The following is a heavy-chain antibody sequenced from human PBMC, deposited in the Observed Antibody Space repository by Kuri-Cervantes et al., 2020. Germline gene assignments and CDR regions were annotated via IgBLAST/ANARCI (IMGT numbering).Heavy chain of an antibody. CDR3: ARTSRSDY. CDR2: IKQDGSEK. V-gene: IGHV3-7*01. Sequence: GESLKISCAASGFTFSSYAMSWVRQAPGKGLEWVANIKQDGSEKYYVDSVKGRFTISRDNAKNSLYLQMNSLRAEDTAVYYCARTSRSDYWGQGTLVTVSS. D-gene: IGHD2-2*01. CDR1: GFTFSSYA. J-gene: IGHJ4*02.